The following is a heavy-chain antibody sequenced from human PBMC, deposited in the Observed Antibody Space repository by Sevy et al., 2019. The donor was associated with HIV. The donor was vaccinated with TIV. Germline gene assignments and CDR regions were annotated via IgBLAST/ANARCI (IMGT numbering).Heavy chain of an antibody. CDR1: GFTFNKYN. V-gene: IGHV3-21*01. D-gene: IGHD3-10*01. CDR2: ISSGSNYL. J-gene: IGHJ4*02. Sequence: GGSLRLSCAASGFTFNKYNMIWVRQAPGKGLEWVSFISSGSNYLYYEDSVRGRFTTSRDNAKNSLYLQMNTMRAEDTAVYYCAGEGSGRYWGQGTLVTVSS. CDR3: AGEGSGRY.